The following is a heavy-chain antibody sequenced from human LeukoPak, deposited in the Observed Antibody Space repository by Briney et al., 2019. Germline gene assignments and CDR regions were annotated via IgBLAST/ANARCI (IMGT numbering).Heavy chain of an antibody. CDR1: GYSFTSYW. V-gene: IGHV5-51*01. CDR3: ARPQRKPYYYGSGSYGAFDI. D-gene: IGHD3-10*01. J-gene: IGHJ3*02. Sequence: GESLKISCKGSGYSFTSYWIGWVRQMPGKGLEWMGIIYPGDSDTRYSPSFQGQVTISADKSISTAYLQWSSLKASDTAMYYCARPQRKPYYYGSGSYGAFDIWGQGTMVTVSS. CDR2: IYPGDSDT.